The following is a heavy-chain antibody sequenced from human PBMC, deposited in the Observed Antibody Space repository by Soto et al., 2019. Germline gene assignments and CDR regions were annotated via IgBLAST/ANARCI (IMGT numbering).Heavy chain of an antibody. CDR1: GYTFTRYG. Sequence: QGQLVQSGGEVKKPGASVKVSCKASGYTFTRYGISWVRQAPGQGLEWMGWISGYNGDTKYAQKFQGRVTMTVDTSTTTAYIEVRSLPSDDMAVYHCAQNGQPPYFCYGSYLWGQRTTFTVSS. CDR2: ISGYNGDT. CDR3: AQNGQPPYFCYGSYL. V-gene: IGHV1-18*03. J-gene: IGHJ6*02. D-gene: IGHD2-8*01.